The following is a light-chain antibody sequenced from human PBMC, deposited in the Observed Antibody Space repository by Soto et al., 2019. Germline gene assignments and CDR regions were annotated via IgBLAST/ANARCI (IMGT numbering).Light chain of an antibody. CDR2: GTS. CDR3: QQSFRTPHT. CDR1: QTIGNY. J-gene: IGKJ4*01. Sequence: DIQMTQSPSSLSATVGDRVTITCRASQTIGNYLNWYQQKPGKAPKLLIYGTSTSQSGVPSGFSGSGSGTDFTLTISNLQPEDLATYYCQQSFRTPHTFGPGTKVEIK. V-gene: IGKV1-39*01.